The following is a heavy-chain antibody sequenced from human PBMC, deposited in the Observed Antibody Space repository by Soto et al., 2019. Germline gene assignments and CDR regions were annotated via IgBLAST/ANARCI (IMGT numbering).Heavy chain of an antibody. CDR2: INHSGST. V-gene: IGHV4-34*01. D-gene: IGHD3-3*01. CDR3: ARGKGGDYDFWRGYYRVDYYYMDV. CDR1: GGSFSGYY. J-gene: IGHJ6*03. Sequence: QVQLQQWGAGLLKPSETLSLTCAVYGGSFSGYYWSWIRQPPGRGLEGMGEINHSGSTNYNPSLRSRVTISVDTSKNQFSLKLSSVTAADTAVYYCARGKGGDYDFWRGYYRVDYYYMDVWGKGTTVTVSS.